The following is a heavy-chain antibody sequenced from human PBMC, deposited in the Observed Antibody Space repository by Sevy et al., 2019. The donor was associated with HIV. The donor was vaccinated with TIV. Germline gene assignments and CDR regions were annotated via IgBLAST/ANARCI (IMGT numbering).Heavy chain of an antibody. CDR1: GFTFSNHA. Sequence: GGSLRLSCTASGFTFSNHAMHWVRQGPGKGPEWVAFIRNDGSHEYYADSVKGRFTISRDNSKNTLYLQMNSLRADDTAVYYCVRDGGCSSSSCLLYFDYWGQGILVTVSS. CDR2: IRNDGSHE. CDR3: VRDGGCSSSSCLLYFDY. V-gene: IGHV3-30*02. J-gene: IGHJ4*02. D-gene: IGHD2-15*01.